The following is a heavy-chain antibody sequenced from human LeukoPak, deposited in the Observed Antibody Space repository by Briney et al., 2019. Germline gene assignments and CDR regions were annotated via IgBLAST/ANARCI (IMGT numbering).Heavy chain of an antibody. Sequence: GGSLRLSCAASGFTFSSFEMKWVRQAPGKGVEWVSYISSGGSTIYYADSVKGRVTISRDNAKNSVYLQMNSLTAEDTAVYYCARRSRDGWYFDYWGQGTLVTVSS. CDR3: ARRSRDGWYFDY. CDR2: ISSGGSTI. CDR1: GFTFSSFE. V-gene: IGHV3-48*03. D-gene: IGHD5-24*01. J-gene: IGHJ4*02.